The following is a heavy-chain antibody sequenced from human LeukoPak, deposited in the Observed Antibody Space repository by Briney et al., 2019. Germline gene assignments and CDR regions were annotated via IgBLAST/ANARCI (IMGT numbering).Heavy chain of an antibody. CDR1: GFTFSTYA. Sequence: PGGSLRLSCAASGFTFSTYAMSWVRQAPGMGLEWVSVISGSGGSTYNADSVKGRFTISRDNSENTLYLQMNNLRAEDTAVYYCAKRQYDNGGYFDYWGQGTLVTVSS. CDR2: ISGSGGST. V-gene: IGHV3-23*01. J-gene: IGHJ4*02. D-gene: IGHD3-22*01. CDR3: AKRQYDNGGYFDY.